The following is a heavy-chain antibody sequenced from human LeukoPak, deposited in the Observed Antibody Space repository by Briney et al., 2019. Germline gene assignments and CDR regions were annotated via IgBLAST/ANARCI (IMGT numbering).Heavy chain of an antibody. V-gene: IGHV3-9*01. CDR1: GFTFDDYA. CDR2: ISWNSGSI. D-gene: IGHD4-23*01. J-gene: IGHJ3*02. CDR3: AKGANQLPVDAFDI. Sequence: GGSLRLSCAASGFTFDDYAMHWVRQAPGKGLEWVSGISWNSGSIGYADSVKGRFTISRDNAKNSLYLQMNSLRAEDTALYYCAKGANQLPVDAFDIWGQGTMVTASS.